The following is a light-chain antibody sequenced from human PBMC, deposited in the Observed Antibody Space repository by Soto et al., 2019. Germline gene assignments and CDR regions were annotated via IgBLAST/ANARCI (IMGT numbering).Light chain of an antibody. J-gene: IGKJ1*01. V-gene: IGKV3-11*01. Sequence: EIVLTQSPATLSLSPGERATLSCRASQSVSSYLAWYQQKPVQAPRLLIYDASNRATGIPARFSGSGSGTEFTLTISSLQPDDFATYYCQQYNSYPWTFGQGTKVDIK. CDR2: DAS. CDR3: QQYNSYPWT. CDR1: QSVSSY.